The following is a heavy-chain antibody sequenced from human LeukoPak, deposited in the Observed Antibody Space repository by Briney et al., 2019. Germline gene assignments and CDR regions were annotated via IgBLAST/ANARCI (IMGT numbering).Heavy chain of an antibody. V-gene: IGHV3-30*18. J-gene: IGHJ4*02. CDR1: GFTFSRYG. D-gene: IGHD6-13*01. CDR3: AKDGSSSWYYFDY. CDR2: ISYDGSSK. Sequence: HPGRSLRLSCAASGFTFSRYGMHWVRQAPGKGLEWVAVISYDGSSKYYADSVKGRFTMSRDNSKNTLYLHMNSLRAEDTALYFCAKDGSSSWYYFDYWGQGTLVTVSS.